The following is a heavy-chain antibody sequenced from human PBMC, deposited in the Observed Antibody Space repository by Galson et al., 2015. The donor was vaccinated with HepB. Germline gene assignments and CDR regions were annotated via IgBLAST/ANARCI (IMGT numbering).Heavy chain of an antibody. D-gene: IGHD3-10*01. CDR3: ARDPYGSGSP. V-gene: IGHV2-70*04. Sequence: PALVKPTQTLTLTCTFSGFSLSTSGMRVSWIRQPPGKALEWFARIDWDDDKFYSTSLKTRLTISKDTSKNQVVLTMTNMDPVDTASYYCARDPYGSGSPWGQGTLVTVSS. CDR2: IDWDDDK. J-gene: IGHJ5*02. CDR1: GFSLSTSGMR.